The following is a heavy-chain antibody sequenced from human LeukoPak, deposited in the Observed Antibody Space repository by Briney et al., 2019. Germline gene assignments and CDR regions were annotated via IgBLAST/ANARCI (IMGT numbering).Heavy chain of an antibody. CDR1: GFTVTNNY. CDR2: IYSGGTT. V-gene: IGHV3-66*01. Sequence: PGGSLRLSCAASGFTVTNNYMSWVRQAPGKGLEWVSVIYSGGTTYYADSVKGRFTISRDNSKNTLYLQMNTLRVEDTAVYYCARGSWSAADTNIDYWGQGTLVTVSS. D-gene: IGHD6-13*01. CDR3: ARGSWSAADTNIDY. J-gene: IGHJ4*02.